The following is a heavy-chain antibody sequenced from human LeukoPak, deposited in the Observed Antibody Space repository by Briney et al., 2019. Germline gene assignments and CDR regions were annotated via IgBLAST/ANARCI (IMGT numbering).Heavy chain of an antibody. Sequence: SATLSLTCTVSGASITIGAESYHWGWIRQPPGKGLEWIGTIYYTGISYYNPSLKSRVTISVDTSKNQFSLKLSSVTAAETAVYYCARGGGDSGYYMDVWDKGTTVTVSS. J-gene: IGHJ6*03. V-gene: IGHV4-39*07. D-gene: IGHD2-21*02. CDR2: IYYTGIS. CDR1: GASITIGAESYH. CDR3: ARGGGDSGYYMDV.